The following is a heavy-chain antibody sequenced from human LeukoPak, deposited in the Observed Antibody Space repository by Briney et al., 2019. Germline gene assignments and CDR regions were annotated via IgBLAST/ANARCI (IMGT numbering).Heavy chain of an antibody. V-gene: IGHV1-46*01. Sequence: ASVKVSCKASGYIFTSYYIHWVRQAPGQGLEWMGIINPSGGSTGYAQKFQGRVTMTRDTSTSTVYMELNSLRSDDTAVYHCARALPHVRSGYYYYYMDVWGQGAVVTVSS. CDR1: GYIFTSYY. CDR2: INPSGGST. J-gene: IGHJ3*01. D-gene: IGHD6-25*01. CDR3: ARALPHVRSGYYYYYMDV.